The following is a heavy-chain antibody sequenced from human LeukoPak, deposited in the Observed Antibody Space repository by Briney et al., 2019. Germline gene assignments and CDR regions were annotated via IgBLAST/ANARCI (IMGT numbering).Heavy chain of an antibody. V-gene: IGHV4-39*07. CDR3: ARVGYYDSSGYRH. J-gene: IGHJ4*02. CDR1: GGSISSSSYY. CDR2: IYYSGST. Sequence: SETLSLTCTVSGGSISSSSYYWGWIRQPPGKGLEWIGSIYYSGSTNYNPSLKSRVTISVDTSKNQFSLKLSSVTAADTAVYYCARVGYYDSSGYRHWGQGTLVTVSS. D-gene: IGHD3-22*01.